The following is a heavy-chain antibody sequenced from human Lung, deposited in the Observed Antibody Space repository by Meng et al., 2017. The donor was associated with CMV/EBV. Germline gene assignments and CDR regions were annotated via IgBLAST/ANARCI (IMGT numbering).Heavy chain of an antibody. CDR3: ARDVSPRSSVYFAIYYFYALDV. D-gene: IGHD5/OR15-5a*01. Sequence: SCAASGFMFSDYSMNWVRQAPGKGLEWVSSISNGGAYIYYADSVKGRFTISRDNAQNSLYLQMNSLRAEDTAVYYCARDVSPRSSVYFAIYYFYALDVGXQGTXVTRLL. CDR1: GFMFSDYS. CDR2: ISNGGAYI. V-gene: IGHV3-21*01. J-gene: IGHJ6*02.